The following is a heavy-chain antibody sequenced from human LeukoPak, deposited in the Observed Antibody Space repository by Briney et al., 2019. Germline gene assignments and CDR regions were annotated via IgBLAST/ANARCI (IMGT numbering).Heavy chain of an antibody. CDR1: GYSISSGYY. CDR3: ARLWSGYFDDDAFDI. D-gene: IGHD3-3*01. CDR2: FSHSGST. Sequence: PSETLSLTCAVSGYSISSGYYWAWIRQPPGRGLDWIGSFSHSGSTHYNPSLKSRVTISLDTPKNQFSLKMSSVTAADTAVYYCARLWSGYFDDDAFDIWGRGTMVTVSS. J-gene: IGHJ3*02. V-gene: IGHV4-38-2*01.